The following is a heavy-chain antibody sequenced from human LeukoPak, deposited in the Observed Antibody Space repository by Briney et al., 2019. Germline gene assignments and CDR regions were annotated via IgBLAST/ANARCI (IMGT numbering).Heavy chain of an antibody. D-gene: IGHD6-19*01. J-gene: IGHJ4*02. CDR3: ARGVAGTEGLFEY. Sequence: ASVKVSCKASGYTFTNYGITWVRQAPGQGLEWMGWFSAYNGNTNHAQKLQDRVTMTTDTSTNTAYMELRSLRSDDTAVYFCARGVAGTEGLFEYWGQGTLVTVSS. CDR1: GYTFTNYG. CDR2: FSAYNGNT. V-gene: IGHV1-18*01.